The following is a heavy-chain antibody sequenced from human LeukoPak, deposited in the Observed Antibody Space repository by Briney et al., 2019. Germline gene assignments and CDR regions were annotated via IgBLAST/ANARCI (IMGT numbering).Heavy chain of an antibody. D-gene: IGHD3-22*01. CDR1: GFTFSSYA. V-gene: IGHV3-23*01. CDR2: MSGSGGNT. Sequence: GGSLRLSCAASGFTFSSYAMSWVRQAPGKGLECVSLMSGSGGNTYYADSVKGRFTLSRDNSKNTLYLQMNSLRAGATAVYYCAKCYDSSGYCDFDSWGQGTLVTVSS. CDR3: AKCYDSSGYCDFDS. J-gene: IGHJ4*02.